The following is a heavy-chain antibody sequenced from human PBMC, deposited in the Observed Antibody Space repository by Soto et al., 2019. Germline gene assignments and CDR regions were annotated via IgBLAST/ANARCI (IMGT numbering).Heavy chain of an antibody. J-gene: IGHJ6*01. V-gene: IGHV4-30-4*01. Sequence: QVQLQESGPGLVKPSQTLSLTCTVSGGSISSGDYYWSWIRQPPGKGLEWIGYIYYSGSTYYNPSLKSGVTISVDTSNNQFSLKLSSVTAADTVVYYCASLSGAYGMDVWGQGTTVTVSS. CDR2: IYYSGST. CDR1: GGSISSGDYY. D-gene: IGHD7-27*01. CDR3: ASLSGAYGMDV.